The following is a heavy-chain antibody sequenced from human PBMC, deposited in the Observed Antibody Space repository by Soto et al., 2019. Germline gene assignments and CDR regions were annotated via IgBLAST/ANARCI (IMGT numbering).Heavy chain of an antibody. CDR3: ARGALFGLWFGEFLTGEGLYGMDV. Sequence: QVQLQESGPGLVKPSQTLSLTCTVSGGSISSGGYYWSWIRQHPGKGLEWIGYIYYSGSTYYNPSLKSRVTISVDTSKNQFSLKLSSVTAADTAVYYCARGALFGLWFGEFLTGEGLYGMDVWGQGTTVTVSS. CDR1: GGSISSGGYY. CDR2: IYYSGST. V-gene: IGHV4-31*03. D-gene: IGHD3-10*01. J-gene: IGHJ6*02.